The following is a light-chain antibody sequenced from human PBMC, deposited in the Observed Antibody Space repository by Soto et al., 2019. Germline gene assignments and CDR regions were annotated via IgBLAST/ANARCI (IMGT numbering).Light chain of an antibody. V-gene: IGKV4-1*01. Sequence: DIVMTQPPDSLDVSLGERVTINCKSSQSVLYRSENKNYLVWYQQKSGQPPKLLISWASTRESGVPDRFRGSGSGTDVSLTISSLQAEDVAVYYCQQYNSFPPTFGGGTKVEIK. CDR3: QQYNSFPPT. CDR1: QSVLYRSENKNY. CDR2: WAS. J-gene: IGKJ4*02.